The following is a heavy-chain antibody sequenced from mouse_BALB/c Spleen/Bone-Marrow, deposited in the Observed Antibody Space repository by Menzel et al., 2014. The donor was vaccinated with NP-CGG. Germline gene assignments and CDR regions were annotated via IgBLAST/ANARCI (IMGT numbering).Heavy chain of an antibody. Sequence: EVQRVESGGGLVKPGGSLKLSCAASGFTFSNFAMSWVRQTPDKRLEGVASISSGGSAYYPDSVKGRLSISRDNARDILFLQMSSLRSEDTAMYYCARGYDYDFDYWGQGTTLTVSS. D-gene: IGHD2-4*01. CDR1: GFTFSNFA. V-gene: IGHV5-6-5*01. CDR3: ARGYDYDFDY. J-gene: IGHJ2*01. CDR2: ISSGGSA.